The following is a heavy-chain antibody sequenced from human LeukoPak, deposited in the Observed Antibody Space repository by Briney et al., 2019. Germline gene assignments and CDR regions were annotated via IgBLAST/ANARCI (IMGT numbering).Heavy chain of an antibody. J-gene: IGHJ6*04. D-gene: IGHD3-3*01. CDR2: IVPIFGTT. CDR1: EGTFNSYG. Sequence: SVKVSCKASEGTFNSYGISWVRQAPGQGLEWMGGIVPIFGTTNYAQKFQGSVTITADESTSTAYMELSSLRSEDTAVYYCAVGFWSGYVVWDVWGKGTTVTVSS. CDR3: AVGFWSGYVVWDV. V-gene: IGHV1-69*13.